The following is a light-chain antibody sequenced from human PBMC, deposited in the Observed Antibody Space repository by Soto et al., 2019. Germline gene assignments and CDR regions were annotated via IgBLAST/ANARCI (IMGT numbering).Light chain of an antibody. V-gene: IGKV3-15*01. J-gene: IGKJ1*01. CDR3: QQYNDWPLT. CDR2: GAF. Sequence: EIVMTQSPATLSVSPGERATLSCRASQTVNSNLAWYQQKPGQAPSLLIYGAFTRATGIPARFSGTGSGTEFTLTISSLQSEDFALYYCQQYNDWPLTFGQGTKVDIK. CDR1: QTVNSN.